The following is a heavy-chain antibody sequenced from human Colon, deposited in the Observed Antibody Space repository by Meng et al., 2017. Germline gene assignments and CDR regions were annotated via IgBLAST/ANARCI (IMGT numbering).Heavy chain of an antibody. D-gene: IGHD4-17*01. CDR1: GGSISSGDYY. V-gene: IGHV4-30-4*01. Sequence: QAALQESGPGLVQPSQTLSLTCTVSGGSISSGDYYWSWIRQPPGKGLEWIGYIYYSGSTYSNASLKSRVTISIDRSKNQFSLKLSSVTAADTAVYYCARDRKHYGERGWFDPWGQGTLVTVSS. CDR2: IYYSGST. CDR3: ARDRKHYGERGWFDP. J-gene: IGHJ5*02.